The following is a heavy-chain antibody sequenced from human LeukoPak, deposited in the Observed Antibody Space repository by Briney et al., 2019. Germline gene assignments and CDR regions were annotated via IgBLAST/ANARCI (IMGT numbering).Heavy chain of an antibody. CDR3: ARESHGSRRYYYYYMDV. Sequence: GGSLRLSCAASGFTVSSNYMSWVRQAPGKGLEWVSVIYSGGSTYYADSVKGRFTISRDNSKNTLYPQMNSLRAEDTAVYYCARESHGSRRYYYYYMDVWGKGTTVTVSS. CDR2: IYSGGST. J-gene: IGHJ6*03. CDR1: GFTVSSNY. V-gene: IGHV3-53*01. D-gene: IGHD5-24*01.